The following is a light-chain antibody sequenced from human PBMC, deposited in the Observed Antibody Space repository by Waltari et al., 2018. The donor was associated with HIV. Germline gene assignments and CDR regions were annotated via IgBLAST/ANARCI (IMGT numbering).Light chain of an antibody. CDR2: KNT. J-gene: IGLJ3*02. CDR1: ALTKYY. CDR3: FSAADDNLRV. Sequence: YELTQPSSVSVSPGQTARITCPGDALTKYYARWYQQKPGQAPVLVIYKNTERPSGIPGRFSGSRSGTTVTLTISGAQVGDEADYYCFSAADDNLRVFGGGTKLTVL. V-gene: IGLV3-27*01.